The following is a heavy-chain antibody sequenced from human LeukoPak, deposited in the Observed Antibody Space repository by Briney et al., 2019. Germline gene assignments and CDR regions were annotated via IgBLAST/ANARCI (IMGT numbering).Heavy chain of an antibody. D-gene: IGHD4-17*01. CDR1: GGSIASSSYY. V-gene: IGHV4-39*07. CDR2: IYYTGST. CDR3: ARERDYGDYITFYWFDP. J-gene: IGHJ5*02. Sequence: SETLSLTCTVSGGSIASSSYYWVWIRQPPGKGLEWIGSIYYTGSTYYNPSLKSRVTMSVDTSKNQFSLKLSSVTAADTAVYYCARERDYGDYITFYWFDPWGQGTLVTVSS.